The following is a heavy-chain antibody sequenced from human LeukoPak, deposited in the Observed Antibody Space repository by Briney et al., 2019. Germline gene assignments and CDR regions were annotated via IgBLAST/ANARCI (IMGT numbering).Heavy chain of an antibody. V-gene: IGHV3-48*03. CDR2: ISSSGNTI. CDR1: GYTFSGYE. CDR3: ARSDGLDY. J-gene: IGHJ4*02. D-gene: IGHD5-24*01. Sequence: GGSLRLSCAASGYTFSGYEMNWVRQTPQKGLEWIAYISSSGNTIYYPDSVKGRFTISRDNARNSLFLQMHSLRAEDTAVYYCARSDGLDYWGQGTLVTVSS.